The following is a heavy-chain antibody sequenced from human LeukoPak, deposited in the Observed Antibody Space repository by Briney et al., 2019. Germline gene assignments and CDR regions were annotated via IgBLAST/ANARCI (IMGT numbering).Heavy chain of an antibody. CDR2: TYYRSRWYN. CDR3: ARVSAWYEFDY. D-gene: IGHD6-19*01. J-gene: IGHJ4*02. V-gene: IGHV6-1*01. CDR1: GDSVSNNSAA. Sequence: SQTLSLTCAISGDSVSNNSAAWTWIRQSPSRGLEWLGRTYYRSRWYNDYAVSVKSRIIINPDTSKNQFSLRLNSVTPEDTAVYYCARVSAWYEFDYWGQGTLVTVSS.